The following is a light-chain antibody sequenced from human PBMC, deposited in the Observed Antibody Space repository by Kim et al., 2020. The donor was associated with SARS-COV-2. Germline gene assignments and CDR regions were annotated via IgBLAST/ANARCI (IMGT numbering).Light chain of an antibody. V-gene: IGLV3-21*04. CDR2: YDS. J-gene: IGLJ1*01. CDR1: HIGSKD. Sequence: SYELTQPPSVSVAPGKTARITCGGNHIGSKDVHWYQQRPGQAPVVVIYYDSDRPSGIPERFSGSNSGNTATLTISRVEAGDEADYYCQVWDDGSDHYVFGTGTKVTVL. CDR3: QVWDDGSDHYV.